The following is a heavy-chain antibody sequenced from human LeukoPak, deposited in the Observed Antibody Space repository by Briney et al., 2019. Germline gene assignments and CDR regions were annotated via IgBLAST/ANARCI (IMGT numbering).Heavy chain of an antibody. Sequence: GGSLRLSCAASGFTFSSYGMSWVRQSPGKGLEWGANIKQDGSEKFYVDSVKGLFTISRDNDKNSLYLQMNSLRAEDTAVYYCARERGGYDFWSGYYKPYYYYMDVWGKGTTVTVSS. D-gene: IGHD3-3*01. CDR1: GFTFSSYG. J-gene: IGHJ6*03. CDR3: ARERGGYDFWSGYYKPYYYYMDV. CDR2: IKQDGSEK. V-gene: IGHV3-7*01.